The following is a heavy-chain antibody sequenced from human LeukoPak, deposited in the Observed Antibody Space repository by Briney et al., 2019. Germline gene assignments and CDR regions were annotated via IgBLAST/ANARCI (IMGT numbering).Heavy chain of an antibody. CDR2: IYYSGST. D-gene: IGHD3-22*01. CDR3: ARNYYDTKKPWD. Sequence: PSETLSLTCAVYGGSFSGYYWGWIRQPPGKGLEWIGSIYYSGSTYYNPSLKSRVTISVDTSKNQFSLKLSSVTAADTAVYFCARNYYDTKKPWDWGQGTLVTASS. V-gene: IGHV4-39*01. CDR1: GGSFSGYY. J-gene: IGHJ4*02.